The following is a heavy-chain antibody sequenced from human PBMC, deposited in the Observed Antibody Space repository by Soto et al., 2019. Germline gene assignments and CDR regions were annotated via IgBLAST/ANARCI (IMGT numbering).Heavy chain of an antibody. J-gene: IGHJ4*02. D-gene: IGHD2-2*01. Sequence: GGSLRLSCAASGFTFDDYAMHWVRQAPGKGLEWVSGISWNSGSIGYADSVKGRFTISRDNAKNSLYLQMNSLRAEDTALYYCAKAQSPFCSSTSCYSFDYWGQGTLVTVSS. V-gene: IGHV3-9*01. CDR2: ISWNSGSI. CDR3: AKAQSPFCSSTSCYSFDY. CDR1: GFTFDDYA.